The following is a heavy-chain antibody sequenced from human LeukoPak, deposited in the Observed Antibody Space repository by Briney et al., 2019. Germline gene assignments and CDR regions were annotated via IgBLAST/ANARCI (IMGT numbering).Heavy chain of an antibody. CDR3: AKAYYYGSGSYYPHPAFDY. CDR1: GFTFSSYA. CDR2: ISYDGSNK. D-gene: IGHD3-10*01. V-gene: IGHV3-30-3*01. J-gene: IGHJ4*02. Sequence: GRSLRLSCAASGFTFSSYAMHWVRQAPGKGLEWVAVISYDGSNKYYADSVKGRFTISRDNSKNTLYLQMNSLRAEDTAVYYCAKAYYYGSGSYYPHPAFDYWGQGTLVTVSS.